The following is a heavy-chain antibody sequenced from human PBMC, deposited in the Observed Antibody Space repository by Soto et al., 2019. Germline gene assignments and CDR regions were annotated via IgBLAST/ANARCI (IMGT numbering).Heavy chain of an antibody. CDR3: ARGAAAGHYYYYGMDV. D-gene: IGHD6-13*01. V-gene: IGHV1-69*13. J-gene: IGHJ6*02. Sequence: SVKVSCKASGGTFSSYAISWVRQAPGQGLEWMGGIIPIFGAANYAQKFQGRVTITADESTSTAYMELSSLRSEDTAVYYCARGAAAGHYYYYGMDVWGQGTTVTVSS. CDR2: IIPIFGAA. CDR1: GGTFSSYA.